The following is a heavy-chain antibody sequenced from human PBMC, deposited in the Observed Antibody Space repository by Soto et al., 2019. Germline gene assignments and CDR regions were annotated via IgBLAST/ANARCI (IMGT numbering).Heavy chain of an antibody. V-gene: IGHV3-23*01. D-gene: IGHD2-2*01. CDR2: ISGSGGST. CDR1: GCTFSSYA. Sequence: PGGSLRLSCAASGCTFSSYAMSWVRQAPGKGLEWVSAISGSGGSTYYADSVKGRFTISRDNSKNTLYLQMNSLRAEDTGVYYCVTVLPHANSWFDYWGQGTPVTVSS. CDR3: VTVLPHANSWFDY. J-gene: IGHJ4*02.